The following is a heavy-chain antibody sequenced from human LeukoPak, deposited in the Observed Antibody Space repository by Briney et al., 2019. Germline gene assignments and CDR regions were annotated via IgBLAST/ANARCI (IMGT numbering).Heavy chain of an antibody. V-gene: IGHV3-30*04. CDR1: GFTFSSYA. D-gene: IGHD3-22*01. CDR3: AKGSSSGYYYGY. J-gene: IGHJ4*02. CDR2: ISYDGSDK. Sequence: PGGSLRLSCAASGFTFSSYAMDWVRQSPGKGLEWVAVISYDGSDKYYAEFVKGRFTIPRDNSKNTLYLQMNSLRAEDTAVYYCAKGSSSGYYYGYWGQGTLVTVSS.